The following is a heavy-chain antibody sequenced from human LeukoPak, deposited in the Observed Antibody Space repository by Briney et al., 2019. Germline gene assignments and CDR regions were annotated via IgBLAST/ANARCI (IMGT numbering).Heavy chain of an antibody. D-gene: IGHD3-10*01. V-gene: IGHV3-11*01. J-gene: IGHJ6*03. CDR1: GFTFSDYY. CDR2: MSTSDSPI. Sequence: PGGSLRLSCAASGFTFSDYYMSWIRQAPGKGLEWVSYMSTSDSPIYYTDSVKGRFTISRDNAKNSLYLQMNSLRAEDTAVYYCAKLGKTENHYGSGRFSYYYYMDVWGKGTTVTISS. CDR3: AKLGKTENHYGSGRFSYYYYMDV.